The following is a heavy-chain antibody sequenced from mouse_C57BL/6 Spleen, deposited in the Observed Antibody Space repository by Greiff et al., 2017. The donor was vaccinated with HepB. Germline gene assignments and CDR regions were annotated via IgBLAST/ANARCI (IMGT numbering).Heavy chain of an antibody. J-gene: IGHJ3*01. CDR2: ISDGGSYT. Sequence: EVQVVESGGGLVKPGGSLKLSCAASGFTFSSYAMSWVRQTPEKRLEWVATISDGGSYTYYPDNVKGRFTISRDNAKNNLYLQMSHLKSEDTAMYYCASLSPWDRGWFAYWGQGTLVTVSA. CDR1: GFTFSSYA. D-gene: IGHD4-1*01. V-gene: IGHV5-4*01. CDR3: ASLSPWDRGWFAY.